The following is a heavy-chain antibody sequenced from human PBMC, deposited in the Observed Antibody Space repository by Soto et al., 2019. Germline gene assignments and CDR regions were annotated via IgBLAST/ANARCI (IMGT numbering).Heavy chain of an antibody. Sequence: LRLSCAASGFTFSSYAMSWVRQAPGKGLEWVSAISGSGGSTYYADSVKGRFTISRDNSKNTLYLQMNSLRAEDTAVYYCAKGHSSSWYGLYYFDYWGQGTLVTVSS. J-gene: IGHJ4*02. CDR3: AKGHSSSWYGLYYFDY. CDR2: ISGSGGST. D-gene: IGHD6-13*01. V-gene: IGHV3-23*01. CDR1: GFTFSSYA.